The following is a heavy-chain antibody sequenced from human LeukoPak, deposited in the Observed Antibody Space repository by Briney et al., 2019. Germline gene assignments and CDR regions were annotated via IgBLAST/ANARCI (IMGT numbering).Heavy chain of an antibody. D-gene: IGHD5-18*01. CDR1: GYSISSGYY. Sequence: TSETLSLTCTVSGYSISSGYYWGWIRQPPGKGLEWIGSIYHSGSTYCNPSLKSRVTISVDTSKNQFSLKLSSVTAADTAVYYCARDTYSYGPFYYYYYMDVWGKGTTVTVSS. V-gene: IGHV4-38-2*02. CDR3: ARDTYSYGPFYYYYYMDV. CDR2: IYHSGST. J-gene: IGHJ6*03.